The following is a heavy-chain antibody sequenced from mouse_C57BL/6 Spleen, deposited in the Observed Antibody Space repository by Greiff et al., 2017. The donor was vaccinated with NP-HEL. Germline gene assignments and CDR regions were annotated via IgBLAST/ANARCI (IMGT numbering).Heavy chain of an antibody. J-gene: IGHJ2*01. CDR2: IYPGDGDT. D-gene: IGHD2-4*01. Sequence: VQLQQSGPELVKPGASVKISCKASGYAFSSSWMNWVKQRPGKGLEWIGRIYPGDGDTNYNGKFKGKATLTADKSSSTAYMQLSSLTSEDSAVYFCARLYYDYDGGGFDYWGQGTTLTVSS. CDR3: ARLYYDYDGGGFDY. V-gene: IGHV1-82*01. CDR1: GYAFSSSW.